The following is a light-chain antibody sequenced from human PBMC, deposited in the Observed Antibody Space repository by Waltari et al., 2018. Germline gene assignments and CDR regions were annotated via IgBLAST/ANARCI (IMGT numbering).Light chain of an antibody. J-gene: IGLJ2*01. V-gene: IGLV2-23*02. CDR1: SSDVGAYNL. Sequence: QSALTQPASVSGSPGQSITISCTGTSSDVGAYNLVSWYQKHPGKAPKLMIYEVNKRPSGALNRLAGAKAGNTDALTNYGLQAEDEADYYCSSYEVSNSYMIFGGGTMLTVL. CDR3: SSYEVSNSYMI. CDR2: EVN.